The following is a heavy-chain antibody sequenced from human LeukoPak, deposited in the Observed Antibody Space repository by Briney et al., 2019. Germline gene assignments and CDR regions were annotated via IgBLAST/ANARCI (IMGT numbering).Heavy chain of an antibody. CDR1: VLTFSSYA. Sequence: GGSLRLSCATSVLTFSSYAMSWVRQAPGKGLQWVSAISGSGGSTYYADSVKGRFTISRDNSKHTLYLQMNSLRAEDTAVYYCATARSMVATMGNWFDPWGQGTLVTVSS. CDR2: ISGSGGST. CDR3: ATARSMVATMGNWFDP. D-gene: IGHD5-12*01. V-gene: IGHV3-23*01. J-gene: IGHJ5*02.